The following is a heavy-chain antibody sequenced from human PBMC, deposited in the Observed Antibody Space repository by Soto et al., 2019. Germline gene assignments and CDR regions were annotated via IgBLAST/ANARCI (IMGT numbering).Heavy chain of an antibody. CDR2: INHSGST. CDR1: GGSFSGYY. Sequence: SETLSLTCAVYGGSFSGYYWSWIRQPPGKGLEWIGEINHSGSTNYNPSLKSRVTISVDTSKNQFSLKLSSVTAADTAVYYCAREQGRYSGYDFWFDPWGQGTLVTVSS. J-gene: IGHJ5*02. D-gene: IGHD5-12*01. CDR3: AREQGRYSGYDFWFDP. V-gene: IGHV4-34*01.